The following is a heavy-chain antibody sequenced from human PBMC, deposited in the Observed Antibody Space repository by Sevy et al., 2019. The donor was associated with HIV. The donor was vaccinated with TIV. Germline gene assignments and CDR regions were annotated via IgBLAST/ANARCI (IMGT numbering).Heavy chain of an antibody. V-gene: IGHV4-4*02. J-gene: IGHJ6*02. CDR1: GGSISSSNW. D-gene: IGHD3-3*01. CDR3: ARASMAYYDFWSGYYWYGMDV. Sequence: SETLSLTCAVSGGSISSSNWWSWVRQPPGKGLEWIGEIYHSGSTNYNPSLKSRVTISVDKSKNQFSLKLRSVTAADRAVYYCARASMAYYDFWSGYYWYGMDVWGQGTTVTVSS. CDR2: IYHSGST.